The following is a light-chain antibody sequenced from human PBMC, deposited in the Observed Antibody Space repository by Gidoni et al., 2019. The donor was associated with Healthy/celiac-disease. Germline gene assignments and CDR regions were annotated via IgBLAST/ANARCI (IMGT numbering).Light chain of an antibody. CDR3: QQLNSYPPT. V-gene: IGKV1-9*01. CDR1: QGISSY. Sequence: IQLTQPPSSPSESVGDRVTITCRASQGISSYLAWYQQKPGKAPKLQIYAAAPLQSGIPSRFSCSGSGTDFTLTLSSLQPEDFATDYCQQLNSYPPTFGGGTKVEIK. CDR2: AAA. J-gene: IGKJ4*01.